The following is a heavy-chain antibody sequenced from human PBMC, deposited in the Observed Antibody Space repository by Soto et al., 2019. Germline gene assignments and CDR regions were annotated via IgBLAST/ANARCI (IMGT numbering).Heavy chain of an antibody. D-gene: IGHD3-16*02. CDR2: ISGSGGST. CDR1: GFTFSSYA. V-gene: IGHV3-23*01. CDR3: AKDLHDYVWGSYRPHGSDY. J-gene: IGHJ4*02. Sequence: EVQLLESGGGLVQPGGSLRLSCAASGFTFSSYAMSWVRQAPGKGLEWVSAISGSGGSTYYADSVKGRFTISRDNSKNTLYLQMNSLRAEDTAVYYCAKDLHDYVWGSYRPHGSDYWGQGTLVTVSS.